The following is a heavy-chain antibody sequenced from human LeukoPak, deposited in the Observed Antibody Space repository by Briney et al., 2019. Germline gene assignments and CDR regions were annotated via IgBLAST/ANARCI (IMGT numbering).Heavy chain of an antibody. CDR1: GFTFSSYS. Sequence: PGGSLRLSCAASGFTFSSYSMNWVRQAPGKGLEWVSSISSSSSYIYYADSVKGRFTISRDNAKNSLYLQMNSLRAEDTAVYYCARERMTDCISSSCYIAFFDYWGQGTLVTVSS. V-gene: IGHV3-21*01. D-gene: IGHD2-2*02. J-gene: IGHJ4*02. CDR2: ISSSSSYI. CDR3: ARERMTDCISSSCYIAFFDY.